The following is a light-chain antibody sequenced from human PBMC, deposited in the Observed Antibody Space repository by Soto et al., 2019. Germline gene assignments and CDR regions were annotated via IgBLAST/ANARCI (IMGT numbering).Light chain of an antibody. CDR2: AAS. CDR3: QKYNSAPRT. Sequence: DIQMTQSPSSLSASVGDRVTITCRASQGISNYLAWYQQKPWKVTKLLIYAASTLQSGVPSRFSGSGSGTDFTHTISSLQPEDVATYYCQKYNSAPRTFGQGNKVEIK. J-gene: IGKJ1*01. CDR1: QGISNY. V-gene: IGKV1-27*01.